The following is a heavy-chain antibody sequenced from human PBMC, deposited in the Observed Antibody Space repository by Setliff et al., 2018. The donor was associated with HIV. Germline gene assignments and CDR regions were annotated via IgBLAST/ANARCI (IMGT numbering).Heavy chain of an antibody. D-gene: IGHD2-15*01. CDR1: GYTFTSYH. CDR2: TNPNSGRT. V-gene: IGHV1-46*01. CDR3: AKDSGAWSVDH. J-gene: IGHJ5*02. Sequence: ASVQVSCKASGYTFTSYHIHWARQAPGQGLEWMTITNPNSGRTTYAQKFQGRVTVTRDTSTSTVFMEVNGLRVEDTAVYYCAKDSGAWSVDHWGQGTLVTAPQ.